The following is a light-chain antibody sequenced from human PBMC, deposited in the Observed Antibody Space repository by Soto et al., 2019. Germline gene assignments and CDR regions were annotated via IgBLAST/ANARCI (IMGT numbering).Light chain of an antibody. CDR2: DAS. V-gene: IGKV3-15*01. Sequence: IVMTHSPAAVSVSQRERATLSCRASLSVSRNLAWYQQKPGQAPRLLIFDASTRATGIPARFSGSGSGTEFTLTITSLQSEDFAVYYCQQYNAWPRTSGQRTKVDI. CDR3: QQYNAWPRT. CDR1: LSVSRN. J-gene: IGKJ1*01.